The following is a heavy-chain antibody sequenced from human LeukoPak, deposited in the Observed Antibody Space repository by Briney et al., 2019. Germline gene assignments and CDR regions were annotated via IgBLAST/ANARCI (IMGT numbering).Heavy chain of an antibody. D-gene: IGHD5-24*01. J-gene: IGHJ5*02. CDR3: ARRSVEMATIQSPRNWFDP. Sequence: KPSQTLSLTCTVSGGSISSGSYYWSWIRQPAGKGLEWIGRIYTSGSTNYNPSLKSRVTISVDTSKNQFSLKLSSVTAADTAVYYCARRSVEMATIQSPRNWFDPWGQGTLVTVSS. V-gene: IGHV4-61*02. CDR2: IYTSGST. CDR1: GGSISSGSYY.